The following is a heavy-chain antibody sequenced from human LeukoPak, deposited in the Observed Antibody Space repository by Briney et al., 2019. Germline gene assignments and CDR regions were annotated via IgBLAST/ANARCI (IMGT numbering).Heavy chain of an antibody. Sequence: PGGSLRLSCAASGFTFSSYEMNWIRQAPGKGLEWISYISNSGSTKYYADSVKGRFTISRDNAKNSLYLQMNSLRVEDTAVYYCAKVAKYYYGSETYYFFDYWGQGTLVTASS. CDR3: AKVAKYYYGSETYYFFDY. V-gene: IGHV3-48*03. D-gene: IGHD3-10*01. CDR2: ISNSGSTK. J-gene: IGHJ4*02. CDR1: GFTFSSYE.